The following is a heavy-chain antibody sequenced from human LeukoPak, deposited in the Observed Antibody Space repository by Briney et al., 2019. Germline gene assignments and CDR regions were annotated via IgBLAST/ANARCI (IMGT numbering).Heavy chain of an antibody. V-gene: IGHV1/OR15-1*04. Sequence: ASVKVSCKASGYIFTDYYMHWVRQAPGQELGWMGRINPNSGGTNYAQKFQGRVTITADKSTSTAYMELSSLRSEDTAVYYCARATDSSGYYAAAADYWGQGTLVTVSS. CDR1: GYIFTDYY. D-gene: IGHD3-22*01. J-gene: IGHJ4*02. CDR2: INPNSGGT. CDR3: ARATDSSGYYAAAADY.